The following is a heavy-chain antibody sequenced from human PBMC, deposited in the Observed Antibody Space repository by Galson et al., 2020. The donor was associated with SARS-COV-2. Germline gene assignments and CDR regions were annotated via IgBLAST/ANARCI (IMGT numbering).Heavy chain of an antibody. D-gene: IGHD4-17*01. V-gene: IGHV3-7*01. CDR3: ARVDGAPPPYYYGMDV. CDR1: GFTFSSYW. CDR2: IKQDGSEK. Sequence: GGSLRLSCAASGFTFSSYWMSWVRQAPGKGLEWVANIKQDGSEKYYVDSVKGRFTISRDNAKNSLYLQMNSLRAEDTAVYYCARVDGAPPPYYYGMDVWGQGTTVTVSS. J-gene: IGHJ6*02.